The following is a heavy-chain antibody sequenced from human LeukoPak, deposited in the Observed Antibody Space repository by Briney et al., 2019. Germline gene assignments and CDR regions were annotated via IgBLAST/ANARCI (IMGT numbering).Heavy chain of an antibody. CDR2: IYYSGST. J-gene: IGHJ4*02. D-gene: IGHD3-22*01. V-gene: IGHV4-31*03. CDR1: GGSINSGGYY. Sequence: SETLSLTCTVSGGSINSGGYYWSWIRQHPGKGLEWIGHIYYSGSTYRKPSLKSRVTISVDTSKNQFSLKLSSVTAADTAVYYCARDSDYYDSSGYGDWGQGTLVTVSS. CDR3: ARDSDYYDSSGYGD.